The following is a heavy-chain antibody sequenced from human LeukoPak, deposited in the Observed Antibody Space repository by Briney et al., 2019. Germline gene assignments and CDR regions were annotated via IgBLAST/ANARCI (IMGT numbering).Heavy chain of an antibody. D-gene: IGHD5-12*01. CDR1: GGSISSSSYY. CDR2: IYYSGST. V-gene: IGHV4-39*07. J-gene: IGHJ4*02. CDR3: ARALEASYDNDY. Sequence: PSETLSLTCTVSGGSISSSSYYWGWIRQPPGKGLEWIGSIYYSGSTYYNPSLKSRVTISVDTSKNQFSLKLSSVTAADTAVYYCARALEASYDNDYWGQGTLVTVSS.